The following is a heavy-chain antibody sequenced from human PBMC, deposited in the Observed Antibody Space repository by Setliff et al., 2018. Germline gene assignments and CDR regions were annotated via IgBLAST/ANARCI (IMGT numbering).Heavy chain of an antibody. CDR1: GSSFSSYT. V-gene: IGHV1-69*08. J-gene: IGHJ4*02. CDR3: ARDDSSGYHTTYFDY. CDR2: FIPMEGRA. D-gene: IGHD3-22*01. Sequence: SVKVSCKAPGSSFSSYTISWVRQAPGQGLEWMGRFIPMEGRADYAQNFQGRVTIIADKSTSTVYMELSSLRSEDTAVYYCARDDSSGYHTTYFDYWGQGTLVTVSS.